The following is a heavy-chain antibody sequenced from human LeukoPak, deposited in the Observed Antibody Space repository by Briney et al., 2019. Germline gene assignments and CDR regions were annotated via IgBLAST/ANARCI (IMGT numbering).Heavy chain of an antibody. D-gene: IGHD2-21*02. V-gene: IGHV3-48*04. CDR2: ISSSSSTI. Sequence: PGGSLRLSCAAPGFTFSSYSMNWVRQAPGKGLEWVSYISSSSSTIYYADSVKGRFTISRDNAKNSLYLQMNSLRAEDTAVYYCARSHCGGDCYAYGMDVWGQGTTVTVSS. CDR1: GFTFSSYS. J-gene: IGHJ6*02. CDR3: ARSHCGGDCYAYGMDV.